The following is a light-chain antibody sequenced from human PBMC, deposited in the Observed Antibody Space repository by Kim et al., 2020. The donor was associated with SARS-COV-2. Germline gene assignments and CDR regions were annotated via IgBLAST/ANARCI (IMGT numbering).Light chain of an antibody. J-gene: IGKJ5*01. Sequence: SRGERVTMACRASQSFSVKVAWYQHKRGQAPRLLIYDASTRATGVPARFSGSGSGTDFTLTIGSLQSEDSAVYYCQQYNNWPGITFGQGTRLEIK. CDR1: QSFSVK. V-gene: IGKV3-15*01. CDR3: QQYNNWPGIT. CDR2: DAS.